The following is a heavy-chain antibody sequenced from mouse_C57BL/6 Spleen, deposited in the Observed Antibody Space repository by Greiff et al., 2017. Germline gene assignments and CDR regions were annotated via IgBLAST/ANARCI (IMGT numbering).Heavy chain of an antibody. D-gene: IGHD2-14*01. J-gene: IGHJ2*01. CDR3: ERVGRIGVPYYFDY. CDR1: GYTFTSYW. CDR2: IYPGSGST. Sequence: QVQLQQPGAELVKPGASVKMSCKASGYTFTSYWITWVKQRPGQGLEWIGDIYPGSGSTNYNEKFKSKATLTVDTASSTAYMQLSSLTSEDSAVYYCERVGRIGVPYYFDYWGQGTTLTVSS. V-gene: IGHV1-55*01.